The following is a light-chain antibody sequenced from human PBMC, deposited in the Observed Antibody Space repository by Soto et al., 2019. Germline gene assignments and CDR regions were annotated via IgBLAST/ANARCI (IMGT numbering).Light chain of an antibody. CDR2: GAS. Sequence: EVVLTQFPGTLSLSPGERATLSCRASQTITGTYLAWYQQKPGQAPRLLIHGASTRATGIPDRFSGGGTGTDFNLNISRVEPEDFAMYYCQQYGRSKRWTFGQGTKVEFK. V-gene: IGKV3-20*01. CDR3: QQYGRSKRWT. J-gene: IGKJ1*01. CDR1: QTITGTY.